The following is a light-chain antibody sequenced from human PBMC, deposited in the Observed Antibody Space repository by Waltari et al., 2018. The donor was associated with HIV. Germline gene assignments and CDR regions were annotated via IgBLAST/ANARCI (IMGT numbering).Light chain of an antibody. Sequence: QSVLTQPPSASGTPGQRVTISCSGSRSNIGSNTVNWYQHPPGTAPKLLIYSNNQRPSGVPDRFSGSKSGTSASLAISGLQSEDEADYYCTAWDDGLSDPVFGGGTKLTVL. J-gene: IGLJ3*02. V-gene: IGLV1-44*01. CDR1: RSNIGSNT. CDR2: SNN. CDR3: TAWDDGLSDPV.